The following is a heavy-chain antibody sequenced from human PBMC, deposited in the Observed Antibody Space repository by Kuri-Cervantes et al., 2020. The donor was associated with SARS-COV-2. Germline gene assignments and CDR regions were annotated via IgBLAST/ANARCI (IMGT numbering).Heavy chain of an antibody. D-gene: IGHD3-16*02. J-gene: IGHJ3*02. CDR1: GYTFTDYY. CDR2: INPNSGGT. CDR3: ARGPSWGYFWGTYRGGWDSFDI. V-gene: IGHV1-2*04. Sequence: PSVKVSCKASGYTFTDYYIHWVRQAPGQGLEWMGWINPNSGGTNSAQKFQVWVIMTRDTSISTAYMELSRLRSDDTAVYYCARGPSWGYFWGTYRGGWDSFDIWGQGTMVTVSS.